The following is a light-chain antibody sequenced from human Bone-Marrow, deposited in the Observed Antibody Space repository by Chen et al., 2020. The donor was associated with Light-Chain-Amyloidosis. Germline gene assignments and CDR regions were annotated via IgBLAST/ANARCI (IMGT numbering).Light chain of an antibody. Sequence: DIQMTQSPSSLSASVGDRVTITCRASQSIATYLNWYQQKPGKAPRLLIYAASSLQSGVPSRFTGSGSGTDFTLTINRLEPEDFAMYYCQQYGTSPLTFGGGTKVEIK. J-gene: IGKJ4*01. V-gene: IGKV1-39*01. CDR1: QSIATY. CDR2: AAS. CDR3: QQYGTSPLT.